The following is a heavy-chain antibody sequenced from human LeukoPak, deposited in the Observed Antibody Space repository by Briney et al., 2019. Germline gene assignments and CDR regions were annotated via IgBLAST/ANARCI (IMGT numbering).Heavy chain of an antibody. D-gene: IGHD3-10*01. V-gene: IGHV3-66*01. CDR3: AREPVTRGGRFDY. CDR2: IYSGGST. J-gene: IGHJ4*02. Sequence: PGGSLRLSCSASGFTVSSNYMSWVRQAPGEGLEWVAVIYSGGSTYYADSVKGRFTNSRDNSKNTLYLQMNSLRAEDTAVYYCAREPVTRGGRFDYWGQGTLVTVSS. CDR1: GFTVSSNY.